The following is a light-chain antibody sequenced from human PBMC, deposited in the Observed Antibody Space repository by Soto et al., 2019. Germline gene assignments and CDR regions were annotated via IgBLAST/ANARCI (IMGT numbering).Light chain of an antibody. Sequence: DIQMTQSPSSPSASVGDRVTITCRASQDISNYLAWYQQKPGKVPKLLIYAASTLQSGVPSRFSGRGSGTDFTLTINSLQPEDVATYYCQKYDSAPRTFGQGTRVEIK. CDR3: QKYDSAPRT. V-gene: IGKV1-27*01. CDR2: AAS. J-gene: IGKJ1*01. CDR1: QDISNY.